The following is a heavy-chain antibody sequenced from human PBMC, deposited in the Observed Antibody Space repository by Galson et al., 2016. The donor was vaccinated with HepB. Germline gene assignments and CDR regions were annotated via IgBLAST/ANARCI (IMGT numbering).Heavy chain of an antibody. J-gene: IGHJ6*02. D-gene: IGHD3-9*01. V-gene: IGHV5-51*01. Sequence: QSGADVKKPGESLKISCKGSGYSFTRYYIAWVRQMPGQGLEWMGIIYPSDSDTRYRPSFQGQVTISADKSINTAYLQWSSLKASDTAMYYCARRRDILTGYHSYYYVMDVWGQGTTVTVSS. CDR1: GYSFTRYY. CDR3: ARRRDILTGYHSYYYVMDV. CDR2: IYPSDSDT.